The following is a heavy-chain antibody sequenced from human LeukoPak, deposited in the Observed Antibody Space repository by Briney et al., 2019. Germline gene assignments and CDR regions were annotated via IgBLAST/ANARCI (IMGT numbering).Heavy chain of an antibody. Sequence: GGSLRLSCAASGFTFTTFWMSWVRQAPGKGLEWVANIQRDGSEKYYVDSVKGRFTISRDNAENSLFLQMNNLRGDDSAVYYCARGAAVAGLRHWYFDFWGRGTLVTVSS. V-gene: IGHV3-7*01. J-gene: IGHJ2*01. CDR1: GFTFTTFW. CDR2: IQRDGSEK. D-gene: IGHD6-19*01. CDR3: ARGAAVAGLRHWYFDF.